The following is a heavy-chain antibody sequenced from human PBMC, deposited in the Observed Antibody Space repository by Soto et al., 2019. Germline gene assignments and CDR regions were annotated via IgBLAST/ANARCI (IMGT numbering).Heavy chain of an antibody. J-gene: IGHJ6*02. CDR3: ARDLSSSWEYYGMDV. CDR1: GFTFSSYS. CDR2: ISSSSSYI. D-gene: IGHD6-13*01. V-gene: IGHV3-21*01. Sequence: PGGSLRLSCAASGFTFSSYSMNWVRQAPGKGLEWVSSISSSSSYIYYADSVKGRFTISRDNAKNSLYLQMNSLRAEDTAVYYCARDLSSSWEYYGMDVWGQGTTVTSP.